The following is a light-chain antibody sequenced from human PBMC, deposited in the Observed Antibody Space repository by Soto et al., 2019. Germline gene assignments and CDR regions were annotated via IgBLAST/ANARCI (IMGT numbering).Light chain of an antibody. J-gene: IGKJ5*01. V-gene: IGKV1-39*01. CDR1: QSIRNY. CDR2: AAS. Sequence: DIQMTQSPFSLSAPVGDRVTITCRASQSIRNYLNWYQQKQGKAPKLLIYAASTLQSGVPSRFSGSGSGTDFTLTISSLQPEDSATYYCQQSYGTPIIFGQGTRLDMK. CDR3: QQSYGTPII.